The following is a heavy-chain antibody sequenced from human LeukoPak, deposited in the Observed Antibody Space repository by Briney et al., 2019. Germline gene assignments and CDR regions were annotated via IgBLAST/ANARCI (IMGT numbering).Heavy chain of an antibody. Sequence: GGSLRLSCAASGFTFSSYAMSWVRQAPGKGLEWVSAISGSGGSTYYADSVKGRFTISRDNSKNTLYLQMNSLRAEDTAVYYCAKEIAAAEYYYYGMDVWGQGTTVTVSS. D-gene: IGHD6-13*01. V-gene: IGHV3-23*01. J-gene: IGHJ6*02. CDR1: GFTFSSYA. CDR3: AKEIAAAEYYYYGMDV. CDR2: ISGSGGST.